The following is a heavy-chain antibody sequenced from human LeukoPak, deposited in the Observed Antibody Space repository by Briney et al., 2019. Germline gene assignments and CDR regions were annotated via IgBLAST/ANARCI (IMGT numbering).Heavy chain of an antibody. Sequence: PGGSLRLSCAASGFTVSSNYMSWVRQAPGKGLEWVSFIYSGGNTYYADSVKGRFTISRDNSKNTLYLQMNSLRAKDTAVYYCARAVYPQQPFDYWGQGTLVTVSS. CDR2: IYSGGNT. CDR1: GFTVSSNY. J-gene: IGHJ4*02. CDR3: ARAVYPQQPFDY. V-gene: IGHV3-53*01. D-gene: IGHD6-13*01.